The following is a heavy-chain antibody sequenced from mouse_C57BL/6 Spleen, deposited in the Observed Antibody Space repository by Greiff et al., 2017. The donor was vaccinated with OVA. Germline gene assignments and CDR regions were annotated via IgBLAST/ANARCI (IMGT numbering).Heavy chain of an antibody. V-gene: IGHV1-62-2*01. CDR2: FYPGSGSI. CDR3: ARHEEGKVRRGGYAMDY. Sequence: VQLQQSGAELVKPGASVKLSCKASGYTFTEYTIHWVKQRSGQGLEWIGWFYPGSGSIKYNEKFKDKATLTADKSSSTVYMELSRLTSEDSAVYFCARHEEGKVRRGGYAMDYWGQGTSVTVSS. J-gene: IGHJ4*01. D-gene: IGHD2-14*01. CDR1: GYTFTEYT.